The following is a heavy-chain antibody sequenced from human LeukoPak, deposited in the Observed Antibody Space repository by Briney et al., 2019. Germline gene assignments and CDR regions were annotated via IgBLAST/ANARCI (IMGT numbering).Heavy chain of an antibody. CDR1: GDSITRGRYY. J-gene: IGHJ4*02. Sequence: SETLSLTCTVSGDSITRGRYYWSWIRQPAGKGLEWLGRIYTSGDTNYNPSLQSRVTISLDTSKNHFSLKLTSVTAADTAVYYCARAAKSDQNDTLSGYHFDYWGQGTLVAVSS. D-gene: IGHD3-9*01. CDR3: ARAAKSDQNDTLSGYHFDY. V-gene: IGHV4-61*02. CDR2: IYTSGDT.